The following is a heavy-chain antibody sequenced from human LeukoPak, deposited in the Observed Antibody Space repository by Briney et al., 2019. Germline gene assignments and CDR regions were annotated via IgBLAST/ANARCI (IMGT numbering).Heavy chain of an antibody. CDR1: GGSFSGYY. CDR3: ARGLNLGGYFDY. Sequence: SETLSLTCAVXGGSFSGYYWSWIRQPPGKGLEWIGEINHSGSTNYNPSLKSRVTISVDTSKNQFSLKLSSVTAADTAVYYCARGLNLGGYFDYWGQGTLVTVSS. D-gene: IGHD2-15*01. V-gene: IGHV4-34*01. CDR2: INHSGST. J-gene: IGHJ4*02.